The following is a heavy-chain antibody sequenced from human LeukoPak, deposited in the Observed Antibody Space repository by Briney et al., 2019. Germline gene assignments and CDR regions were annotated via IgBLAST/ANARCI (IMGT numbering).Heavy chain of an antibody. CDR3: ARTRYYYNSRSYGAPYYFDY. CDR1: GGSISSYY. J-gene: IGHJ4*02. D-gene: IGHD3-10*01. V-gene: IGHV4-4*07. Sequence: SETLSLTCTVSGGSISSYYWSWIRQPAGKGLEWIGRIYTSGSTYYNPSLKSRVTISVDTSKNQFSLKLSSVTAADTAVYYCARTRYYYNSRSYGAPYYFDYWGQGTLVTVSS. CDR2: IYTSGST.